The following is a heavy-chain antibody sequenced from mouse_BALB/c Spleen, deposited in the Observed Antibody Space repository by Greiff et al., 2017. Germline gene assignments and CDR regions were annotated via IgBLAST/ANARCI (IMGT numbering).Heavy chain of an antibody. CDR1: GFAFSSYD. J-gene: IGHJ4*01. D-gene: IGHD1-1*01. Sequence: EVKLMESGGGLVKPGGSLKLSCAASGFAFSSYDMSWVRQTPEKRLEWVAYISSGGGSTYYPDTVKGRFTISRDNAKNTLYLQMSSLKSEDTAMYHCARPFYYYGDYAMDYWGQGTSVTVSS. V-gene: IGHV5-12-1*01. CDR3: ARPFYYYGDYAMDY. CDR2: ISSGGGST.